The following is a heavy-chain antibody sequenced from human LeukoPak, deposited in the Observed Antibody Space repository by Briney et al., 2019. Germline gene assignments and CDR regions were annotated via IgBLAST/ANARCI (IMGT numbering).Heavy chain of an antibody. J-gene: IGHJ6*03. CDR3: ARRLGRKFGERFYYYHYMDV. D-gene: IGHD3-10*01. V-gene: IGHV4-34*01. CDR1: GFTFSSYN. CDR2: MNHSGST. Sequence: GSLRLSCAASGFTFSSYNMNWVRQPPGKGLEWIGEMNHSGSTNYNPSLKSRVTISVDTSKNQFSLKLSSVTAADTAVYYCARRLGRKFGERFYYYHYMDVWGKGTTVTISS.